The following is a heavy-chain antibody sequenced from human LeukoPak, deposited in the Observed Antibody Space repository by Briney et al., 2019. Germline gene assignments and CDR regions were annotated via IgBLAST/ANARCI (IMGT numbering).Heavy chain of an antibody. CDR1: GYSLTEVS. CDR2: SDPEDGEA. V-gene: IGHV1-24*01. D-gene: IGHD6-19*01. Sequence: ASVKLSCKVSGYSLTEVSTHWVRQAPGKGLEWMGGSDPEDGEAIYAQKVQGRLTMTEDTSIDTAFMELRSLKSEDTAVYYCVTDIRSGWRNYWGQGTLITVSS. J-gene: IGHJ4*02. CDR3: VTDIRSGWRNY.